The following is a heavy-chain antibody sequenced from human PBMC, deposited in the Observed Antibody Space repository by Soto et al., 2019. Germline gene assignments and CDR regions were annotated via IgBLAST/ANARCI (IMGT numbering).Heavy chain of an antibody. D-gene: IGHD2-15*01. V-gene: IGHV1-2*04. J-gene: IGHJ3*02. CDR3: ARDRPSCSGGSCYSDDAFDI. Sequence: GASVKVSCKASGYTFTTYYMHWVRQAPGQGLEWMGWINPNSGGTNYAQKFQGWVTMTRDTSISTAYMELSRLRSDDTAVYYCARDRPSCSGGSCYSDDAFDIWGQGTMVTVSS. CDR2: INPNSGGT. CDR1: GYTFTTYY.